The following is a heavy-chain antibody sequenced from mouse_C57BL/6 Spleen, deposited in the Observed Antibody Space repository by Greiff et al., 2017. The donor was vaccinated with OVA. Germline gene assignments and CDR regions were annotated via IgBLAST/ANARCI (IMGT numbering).Heavy chain of an antibody. CDR3: ARSPYYFDY. CDR2: ISSGSSTI. CDR1: GFTFSDYG. J-gene: IGHJ2*01. Sequence: EVKLMESGGGLVKPGGSLKLSCAASGFTFSDYGMHWVRQAPEKGLEWVAYISSGSSTIYYADTVKGRFTISRDNAKNTLFLQMTSLRSEDTAMYYCARSPYYFDYWGQGTTLTVSS. V-gene: IGHV5-17*01.